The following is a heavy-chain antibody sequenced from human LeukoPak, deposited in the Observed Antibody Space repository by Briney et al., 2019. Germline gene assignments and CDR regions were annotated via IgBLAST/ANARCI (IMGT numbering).Heavy chain of an antibody. J-gene: IGHJ5*02. CDR1: GFTFSSYA. CDR3: AKGYCASFTCYSRFDP. D-gene: IGHD2-21*02. Sequence: PGGSLRLSCAASGFTFSSYAMSWVRQAPGKGLEWVSAISGSGGTTYYADSVKGRFTISGDNYKNKLFLQMNSLRAEDTALYYCAKGYCASFTCYSRFDPWGQGTLVTVSS. CDR2: ISGSGGTT. V-gene: IGHV3-23*01.